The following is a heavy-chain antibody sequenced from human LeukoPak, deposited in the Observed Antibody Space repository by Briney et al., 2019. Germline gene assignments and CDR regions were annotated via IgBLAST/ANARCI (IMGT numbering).Heavy chain of an antibody. D-gene: IGHD3-22*01. CDR3: ARDRFFLGYYDSSGSLDAFDI. V-gene: IGHV3-48*03. CDR2: ISSSGSTI. Sequence: GGSLRLSCAASGFAFSSFAMGWVRQSPGKGLEWVSYISSSGSTIYYADSVKGRFTISRDNAKNSLYLQMNSLRAEDTAVYYCARDRFFLGYYDSSGSLDAFDIWGQGTMVTVSS. J-gene: IGHJ3*02. CDR1: GFAFSSFA.